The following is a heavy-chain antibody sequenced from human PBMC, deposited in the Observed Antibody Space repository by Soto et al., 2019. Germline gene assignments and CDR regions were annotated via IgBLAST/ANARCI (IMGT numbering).Heavy chain of an antibody. J-gene: IGHJ4*02. CDR1: GYNFAGYW. CDR2: IYPSDSDT. Sequence: GGSLKISCKVSGYNFAGYWIAWVRQMPGKGLELMGIIYPSDSDTRYRPSFQGQVTISADKSISSAYLQWSSLRASDTAMYYCARGGVSTRTFDYWGQGTLVTVSS. D-gene: IGHD3-3*01. CDR3: ARGGVSTRTFDY. V-gene: IGHV5-51*01.